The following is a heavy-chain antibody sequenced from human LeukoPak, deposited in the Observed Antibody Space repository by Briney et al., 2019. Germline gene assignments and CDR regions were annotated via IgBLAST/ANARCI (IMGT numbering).Heavy chain of an antibody. Sequence: ASVKVSCKASGYTFTSYDINWVRQATGQGLEWMGWMNPNSGNTGYAQKFQGRVTMTRNTSTSTAYMELSSLRSEDTAVYYCARVPEGDYGDYAGFDYWGQGTLVTVSS. V-gene: IGHV1-8*01. CDR2: MNPNSGNT. CDR3: ARVPEGDYGDYAGFDY. CDR1: GYTFTSYD. J-gene: IGHJ4*02. D-gene: IGHD4-17*01.